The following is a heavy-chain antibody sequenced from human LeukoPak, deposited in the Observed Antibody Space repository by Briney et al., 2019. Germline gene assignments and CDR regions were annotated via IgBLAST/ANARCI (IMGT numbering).Heavy chain of an antibody. J-gene: IGHJ4*02. Sequence: QPGGSLRLSCAASGFTFSSSAMSWVRQAPGKGLEWVSAISNNGGYTYYADSVQGRFTISRDNSKSTLCLQMNSLRAEDTAVYYCANLGYGDYLTRDYWGQGTLVTVSS. CDR3: ANLGYGDYLTRDY. D-gene: IGHD4-17*01. CDR2: ISNNGGYT. V-gene: IGHV3-23*01. CDR1: GFTFSSSA.